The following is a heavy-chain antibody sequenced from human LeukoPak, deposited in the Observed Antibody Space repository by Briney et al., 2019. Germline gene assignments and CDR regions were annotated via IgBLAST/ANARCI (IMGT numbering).Heavy chain of an antibody. CDR3: ARKGYYGSGTLGYYYYGMDV. D-gene: IGHD3-10*01. CDR1: GYTFTSYY. CDR2: INPSGGST. Sequence: ASVKVSCKASGYTFTSYYMHWVRQAPGQGLEWMGIINPSGGSTGYAQKFQGRVTMTRDTSTSTVYMELSSLRSEDTAVYYCARKGYYGSGTLGYYYYGMDVWGQGTTVTVSS. J-gene: IGHJ6*02. V-gene: IGHV1-46*01.